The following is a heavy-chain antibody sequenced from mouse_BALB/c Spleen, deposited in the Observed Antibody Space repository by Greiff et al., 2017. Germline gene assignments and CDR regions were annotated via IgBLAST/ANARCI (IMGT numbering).Heavy chain of an antibody. CDR1: GFTFSSFG. CDR3: ARWLLPYYYAMDY. Sequence: EVMLVESGGGLVQPGGSRKLSCAASGFTFSSFGMHWVRQAPEKGLEWVAYISSGSSTIYYADTVKGRFTISRDNPKNTLFLQMTSLRSEDTAMYYCARWLLPYYYAMDYWGQGTSVTVSS. J-gene: IGHJ4*01. CDR2: ISSGSSTI. D-gene: IGHD2-3*01. V-gene: IGHV5-17*02.